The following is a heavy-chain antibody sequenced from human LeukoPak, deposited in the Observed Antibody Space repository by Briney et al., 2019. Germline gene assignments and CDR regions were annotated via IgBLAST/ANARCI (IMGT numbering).Heavy chain of an antibody. CDR2: IYSGGST. CDR1: GFTVSSNY. J-gene: IGHJ3*02. Sequence: GGSLRVSCAASGFTVSSNYMSWVRQAPGKGLEWVSVIYSGGSTYYADSVKGRFTISRDNSKNTLYLQMSSLRAEDTAVYYCVKEVTHDAVDICGQGRMVTVSS. V-gene: IGHV3-66*01. D-gene: IGHD4-11*01. CDR3: VKEVTHDAVDI.